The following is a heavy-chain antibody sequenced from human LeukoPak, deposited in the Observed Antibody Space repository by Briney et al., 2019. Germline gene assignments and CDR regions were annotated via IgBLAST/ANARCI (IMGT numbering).Heavy chain of an antibody. D-gene: IGHD3-16*02. V-gene: IGHV1-8*03. CDR1: GYTFTNYD. J-gene: IGHJ4*02. CDR3: ARVLSSDYVWGSYRRLYYFDY. Sequence: ASVKVSCKASGYTFTNYDINWVRQSTGHRLEWMGWMNPTSGNTGYAQKFQGRVTITRNTSIGTAYMELSSLRSEDTGVYYCARVLSSDYVWGSYRRLYYFDYWGQGTLVTVSS. CDR2: MNPTSGNT.